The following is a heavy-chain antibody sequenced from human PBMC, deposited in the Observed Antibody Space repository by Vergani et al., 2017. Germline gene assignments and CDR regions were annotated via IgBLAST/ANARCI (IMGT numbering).Heavy chain of an antibody. CDR1: GGTFSSYA. CDR2: IIPIFGTA. J-gene: IGHJ4*02. CDR3: AGPRSKGPGIAAAGNYDY. D-gene: IGHD6-13*01. Sequence: QVQLVQSGAEVKKPGSSVKVSCKASGGTFSSYAISWVRQAPGQGLEWMGGIIPIFGTANYAQKFQGRVTITADESTSIAYMELSSLRSEGTAVYYCAGPRSKGPGIAAAGNYDYWGQGTLVTVSA. V-gene: IGHV1-69*01.